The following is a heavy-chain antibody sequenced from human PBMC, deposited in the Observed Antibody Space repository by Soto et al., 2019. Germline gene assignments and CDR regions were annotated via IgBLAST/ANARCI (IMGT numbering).Heavy chain of an antibody. J-gene: IGHJ4*02. V-gene: IGHV1-24*01. CDR3: ATTKSYYDSSGYYYPY. Sequence: ASVKVSCKVSGYTLTELSMHWVRQAPGKGLEWMGGFDPEDGETIYAQKFQGRVTMTEDTSTDTAYMELSSLRSEDTAVYYCATTKSYYDSSGYYYPYWGQGTLVTV. CDR1: GYTLTELS. CDR2: FDPEDGET. D-gene: IGHD3-22*01.